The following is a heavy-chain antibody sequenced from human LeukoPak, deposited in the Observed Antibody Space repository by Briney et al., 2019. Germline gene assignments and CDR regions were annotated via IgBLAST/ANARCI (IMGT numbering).Heavy chain of an antibody. V-gene: IGHV1-69*05. CDR2: IIPIFGTA. D-gene: IGHD3-22*01. CDR1: GGTFSSYA. CDR3: ARVNSRYDSSGGYFDY. Sequence: GASVKVSCKASGGTFSSYAISWVRQAPGQGLEWMGGIIPIFGTANYAQKFQGRVTITTDESTSTAYMELSSLRSEDTAVYYCARVNSRYDSSGGYFDYWGQGTLVTVSS. J-gene: IGHJ4*02.